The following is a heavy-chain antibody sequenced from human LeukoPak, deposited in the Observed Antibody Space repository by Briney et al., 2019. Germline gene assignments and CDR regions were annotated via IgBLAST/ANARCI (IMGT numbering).Heavy chain of an antibody. CDR3: ARVPGYSSSWFDY. CDR1: EFTFSSYS. J-gene: IGHJ4*02. D-gene: IGHD6-13*01. Sequence: GGSLRLSCAASEFTFSSYSMNWVRQAPGKGLEWVSSISSSSSYIYYADSVKGRFTISRDNAKNSLYLQTNSLRAGDTAVYYCARVPGYSSSWFDYWGQGTLVTVSS. CDR2: ISSSSSYI. V-gene: IGHV3-21*01.